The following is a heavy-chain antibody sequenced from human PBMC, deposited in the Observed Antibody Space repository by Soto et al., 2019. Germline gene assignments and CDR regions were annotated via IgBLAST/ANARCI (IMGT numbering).Heavy chain of an antibody. V-gene: IGHV3-23*01. D-gene: IGHD5-18*01. J-gene: IGHJ6*02. CDR2: ISGSGGST. CDR3: AKDRGKAVDTAMVTPYYYGMDV. Sequence: GGSLRLSCAASGFTFSSYAMSWVRQAPGKGLEWVSAISGSGGSTYYADSVKGRFTISRDNSKNTLYLQMNSLRAEDTAVYYCAKDRGKAVDTAMVTPYYYGMDVWGQGTTVTVSS. CDR1: GFTFSSYA.